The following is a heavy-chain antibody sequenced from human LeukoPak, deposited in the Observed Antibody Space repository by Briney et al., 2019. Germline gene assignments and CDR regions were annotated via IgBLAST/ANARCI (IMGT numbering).Heavy chain of an antibody. Sequence: GGSLRLSCAASGFTFSSYSMNWVRQAPGKGLEWVSYISSSSSTIYYADSVKGRFTISRDNAKNSLYLQMNSLRAEDTAVYYCARGGLLRFLEWLLMGYWGQGTLVTVSS. CDR2: ISSSSSTI. CDR1: GFTFSSYS. D-gene: IGHD3-3*01. V-gene: IGHV3-48*01. J-gene: IGHJ4*02. CDR3: ARGGLLRFLEWLLMGY.